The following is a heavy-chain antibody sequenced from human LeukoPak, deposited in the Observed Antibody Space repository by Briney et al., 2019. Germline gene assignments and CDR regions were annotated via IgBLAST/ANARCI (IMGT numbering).Heavy chain of an antibody. Sequence: SETLSLTCTVSGGSISSSSYYRGWIRQPPGKGLEWIGSIYYSGSTYYNPSLKSRVTISVDTSKNQFSLKLSSVTAADTAVYYCARGFEGWAFGLYYFDYWGQGTLVTVSS. D-gene: IGHD3-10*01. CDR3: ARGFEGWAFGLYYFDY. CDR2: IYYSGST. J-gene: IGHJ4*02. V-gene: IGHV4-39*07. CDR1: GGSISSSSYY.